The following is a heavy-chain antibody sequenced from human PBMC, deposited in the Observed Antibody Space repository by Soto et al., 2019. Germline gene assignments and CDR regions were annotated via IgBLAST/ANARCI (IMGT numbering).Heavy chain of an antibody. CDR3: GRLLRSSADFQPDAFGI. D-gene: IGHD3-9*01. J-gene: IGHJ3*02. CDR1: GGSFSDYY. V-gene: IGHV4-34*01. Sequence: SETLSLTCAVYGGSFSDYYWSWIRQPPGKGLDWIGEVNHSGTSRYNPSLKSRVTVSVDTSKNQCSLNRRSVTAADTAVYYCGRLLRSSADFQPDAFGIWGQGTMVTVS. CDR2: VNHSGTS.